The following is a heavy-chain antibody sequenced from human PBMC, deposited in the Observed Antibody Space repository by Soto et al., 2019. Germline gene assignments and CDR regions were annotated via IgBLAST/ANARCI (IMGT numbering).Heavy chain of an antibody. CDR3: ARSRRGAYSSGWYSLSGYYNYGIDV. D-gene: IGHD6-19*01. CDR2: IVVGSGNT. V-gene: IGHV1-58*01. Sequence: SVKVSCKASGFTFTSSAVQWVRQARGQRLEWIGWIVVGSGNTNYAQKFQERVTITRDMSTSTAYMELSSLRSEDTAVYYCARSRRGAYSSGWYSLSGYYNYGIDVWGQGTTVTVSS. CDR1: GFTFTSSA. J-gene: IGHJ6*02.